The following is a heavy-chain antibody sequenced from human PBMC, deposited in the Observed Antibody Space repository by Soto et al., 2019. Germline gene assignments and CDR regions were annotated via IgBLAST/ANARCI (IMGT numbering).Heavy chain of an antibody. CDR3: PRDSFAPWQWLVLNWFDP. J-gene: IGHJ5*02. CDR2: ISHDENKK. V-gene: IGHV3-30-3*01. Sequence: QVQLVESGGGVVQPRTSLRLSCAASGFSFSNYGIHWVRQAPGKGLEWVAVISHDENKKYYSESVRGRFTISRDNSKNTLYLQMSSRTPEDTAISYCPRDSFAPWQWLVLNWFDPWGQGTLVTVSA. CDR1: GFSFSNYG. D-gene: IGHD6-19*01.